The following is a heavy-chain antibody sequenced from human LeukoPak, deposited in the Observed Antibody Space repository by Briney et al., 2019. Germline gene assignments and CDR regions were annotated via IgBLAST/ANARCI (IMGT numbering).Heavy chain of an antibody. CDR1: GFTFSSYA. CDR2: ISSSSSYI. V-gene: IGHV3-21*01. D-gene: IGHD3-10*01. CDR3: ARDLSYPGAIDY. Sequence: GGSLRLSCAASGFTFSSYAMSWVRQAPGKGLEWVSSISSSSSYIYYADSVKCRFTISRDNAKNSLYLQMNSLRAEDTAVYYCARDLSYPGAIDYWGQGTLVTVSS. J-gene: IGHJ4*02.